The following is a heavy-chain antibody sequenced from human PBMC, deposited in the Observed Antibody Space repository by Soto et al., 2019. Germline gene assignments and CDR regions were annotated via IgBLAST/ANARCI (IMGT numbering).Heavy chain of an antibody. CDR3: AKEAVVVAATSVGDWFEP. CDR1: GFTFSSYA. D-gene: IGHD2-15*01. CDR2: ISGSGGST. V-gene: IGHV3-23*01. Sequence: EVQLLESGGGLVQPGGSLRLSCAASGFTFSSYAMSWVRQAPGKGLEWVSAISGSGGSTYYADSVKGRFTISRDNSKNPLYLQMNSLRAEDTAVYYCAKEAVVVAATSVGDWFEPWGQGTLVTVSS. J-gene: IGHJ5*02.